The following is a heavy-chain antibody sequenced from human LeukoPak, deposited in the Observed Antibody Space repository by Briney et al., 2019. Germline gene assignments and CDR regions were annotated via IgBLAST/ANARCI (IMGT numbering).Heavy chain of an antibody. V-gene: IGHV1-69*05. CDR1: GGTFSSYA. CDR2: ITPIFGTA. Sequence: GASVKVSCKASGGTFSSYAISWVRQAPEQGLEWMGGITPIFGTANYAQKFQGRVTITTDESTSTAYMELSSLRSEDTAVYYCAREARTITIFGVTNEYYMDVWGKGTTVTVSS. J-gene: IGHJ6*03. D-gene: IGHD3-3*01. CDR3: AREARTITIFGVTNEYYMDV.